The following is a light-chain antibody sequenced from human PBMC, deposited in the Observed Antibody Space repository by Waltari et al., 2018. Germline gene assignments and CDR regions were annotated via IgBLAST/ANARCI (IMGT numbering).Light chain of an antibody. CDR3: AAWDDSLSGPV. CDR2: RNN. Sequence: QSVLTQPPSASGTPGQRVTISCSGSSSNIGSNYVYWYQQLPGTAPKLLIYRNNLRPSGVPDRFSGSKSGTSASLALSGLRSEDEADYYCAAWDDSLSGPVFGGGTKLTVL. V-gene: IGLV1-47*01. CDR1: SSNIGSNY. J-gene: IGLJ2*01.